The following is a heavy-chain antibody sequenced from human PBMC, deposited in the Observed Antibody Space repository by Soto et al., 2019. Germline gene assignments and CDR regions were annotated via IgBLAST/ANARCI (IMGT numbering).Heavy chain of an antibody. CDR2: ISTYSGNT. CDR1: AYTFTSYG. J-gene: IGHJ4*02. V-gene: IGHV1-18*04. CDR3: ARGDPRTTGTPVFDY. Sequence: QVQLVQSGAEVKKPGASVKVSCKASAYTFTSYGISWVRQAPGQGLEWMGWISTYSGNTNYVQNFQGRVDMTTDTSTSTAYMEMRSLRSDDTAVYYCARGDPRTTGTPVFDYWVQGTLVTVSS. D-gene: IGHD1-1*01.